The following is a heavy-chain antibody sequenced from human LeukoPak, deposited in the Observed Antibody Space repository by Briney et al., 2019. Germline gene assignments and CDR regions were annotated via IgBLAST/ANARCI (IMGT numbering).Heavy chain of an antibody. V-gene: IGHV1-3*01. CDR1: GYIFTPHH. CDR3: AMSVEMPPIPSFDY. J-gene: IGHJ4*02. Sequence: GASVKVSCKTSGYIFTPHHIHWMRQAPGQGLELLGWVSAANDPEYSQKFQGRVVITRNASATTSYLGLNSLGSEDTAVYYCAMSVEMPPIPSFDYWGQGTLVTVSS. D-gene: IGHD5-24*01. CDR2: VSAANDP.